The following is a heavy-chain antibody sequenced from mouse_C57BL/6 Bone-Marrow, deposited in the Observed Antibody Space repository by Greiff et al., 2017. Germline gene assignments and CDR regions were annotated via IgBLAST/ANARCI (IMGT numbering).Heavy chain of an antibody. J-gene: IGHJ1*03. D-gene: IGHD1-1*01. CDR3: ARDASPRYYYGSSSWYFDV. V-gene: IGHV7-1*01. Sequence: EVHLVESGGGLVQSGRSLRLSCATSGFTFSDFYMEWVRQAPGKGLEWIAASRNKANDYTTEYSASVKGRFIVSRDTSQSILYLQMNALRAEDTAIYYCARDASPRYYYGSSSWYFDVWGTGTTVTVSS. CDR1: GFTFSDFY. CDR2: SRNKANDYTT.